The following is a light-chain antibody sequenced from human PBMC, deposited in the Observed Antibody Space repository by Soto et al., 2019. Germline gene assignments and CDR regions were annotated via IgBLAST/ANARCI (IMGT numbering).Light chain of an antibody. Sequence: QSVLTQPPSASGAPGQGVTISCSGSTAKIGSKYAYCYHQLPGTAPNRLIYRNNQPPSGVPDRFSGSQSGPSAPLAISGLRSDDEAEYSCPTWDDSLNAFYVFGTGPKVTVL. V-gene: IGLV1-47*01. J-gene: IGLJ1*01. CDR1: TAKIGSKY. CDR2: RNN. CDR3: PTWDDSLNAFYV.